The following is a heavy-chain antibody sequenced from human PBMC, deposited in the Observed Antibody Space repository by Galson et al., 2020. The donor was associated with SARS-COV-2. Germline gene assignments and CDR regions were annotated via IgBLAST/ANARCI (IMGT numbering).Heavy chain of an antibody. J-gene: IGHJ6*02. Sequence: ETSETLSLTCTVSGGSISSGSYYWSWIRQPAGKGLEWIGRIYTSGSTNYNPSLKSRVTISVDTSKNQFSLKLSSVTAADTAVYYCARGGYSYGEHYGMDVWGQGTTVTVSS. CDR3: ARGGYSYGEHYGMDV. CDR2: IYTSGST. CDR1: GGSISSGSYY. D-gene: IGHD5-18*01. V-gene: IGHV4-61*02.